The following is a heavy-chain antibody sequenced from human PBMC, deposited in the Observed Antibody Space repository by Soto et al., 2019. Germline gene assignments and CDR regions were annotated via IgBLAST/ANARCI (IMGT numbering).Heavy chain of an antibody. V-gene: IGHV1-69*02. D-gene: IGHD5-12*01. CDR3: ARNLRAYGKTYYFDY. CDR1: GGTFSSYT. Sequence: SVKVSCKASGGTFSSYTISWVRQAPGQGLEWMGRIIPILGIANYAQKFQGRVTITADKSSSTAYMELSSLRSEDTAVYYCARNLRAYGKTYYFDYWGQGTLVTVSS. CDR2: IIPILGIA. J-gene: IGHJ4*02.